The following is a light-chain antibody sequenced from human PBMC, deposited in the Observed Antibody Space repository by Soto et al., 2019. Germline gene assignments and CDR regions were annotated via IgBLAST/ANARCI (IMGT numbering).Light chain of an antibody. CDR1: NSNIGNNY. V-gene: IGLV1-51*01. Sequence: QSVLTQPPSVSAAPGQKVTISCSGSNSNIGNNYVSWYQQLPGTAPKLLIYDNNKRPSGIPDRFSGSKSGTSATLGITGLQTGDEADYYCGTWDSSLSAGGLFGGGTKLTVL. CDR2: DNN. CDR3: GTWDSSLSAGGL. J-gene: IGLJ2*01.